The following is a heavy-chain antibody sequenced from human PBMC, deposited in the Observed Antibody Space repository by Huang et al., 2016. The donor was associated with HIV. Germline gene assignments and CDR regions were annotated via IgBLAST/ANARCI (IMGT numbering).Heavy chain of an antibody. J-gene: IGHJ4*02. Sequence: QVQLQESGPGLVKPSETLSLTCTVSGGSISTHYWSGIRQPPGQGLEWIGSIDYSGSTNDIPSLKSRVTILLDTSKNQFSLRVNSVTAADTAMYYCARDHHDFWRGYRRMYFFDHWGQGTLVTVSS. CDR3: ARDHHDFWRGYRRMYFFDH. CDR1: GGSISTHY. V-gene: IGHV4-59*11. D-gene: IGHD3-3*01. CDR2: IDYSGST.